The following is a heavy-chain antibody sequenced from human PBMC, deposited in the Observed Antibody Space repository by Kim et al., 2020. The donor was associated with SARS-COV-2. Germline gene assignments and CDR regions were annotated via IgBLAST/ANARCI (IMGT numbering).Heavy chain of an antibody. Sequence: STYYNPSLKSRVTISVDTSKNQFSLKLSSVTAADTAVYYCASGSGWSADYWGQGTLVTVSS. CDR2: ST. J-gene: IGHJ4*02. D-gene: IGHD6-19*01. CDR3: ASGSGWSADY. V-gene: IGHV4-31*02.